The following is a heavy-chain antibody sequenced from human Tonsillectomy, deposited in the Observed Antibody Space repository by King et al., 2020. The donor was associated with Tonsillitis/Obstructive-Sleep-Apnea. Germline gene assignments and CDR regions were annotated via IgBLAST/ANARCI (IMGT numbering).Heavy chain of an antibody. Sequence: DVQLVESGGGLVQPGGSLRLSCAASGFTFSNYWMSWVRQAPGKGLEWVANIKEDGSEKYYVDSVKGRFTISRDNAKNSLYLQMNSLRAEDTAVYYCARDRYFDWLRDGYYFDYWGQGTLVTVSS. V-gene: IGHV3-7*03. J-gene: IGHJ4*02. CDR1: GFTFSNYW. CDR2: IKEDGSEK. D-gene: IGHD3-9*01. CDR3: ARDRYFDWLRDGYYFDY.